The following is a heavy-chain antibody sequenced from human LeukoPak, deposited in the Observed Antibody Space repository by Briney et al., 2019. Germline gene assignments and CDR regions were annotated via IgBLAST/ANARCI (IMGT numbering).Heavy chain of an antibody. CDR2: IYPGDSDT. D-gene: IGHD3-16*02. CDR1: GYSFTSYW. CDR3: AVGVIANYYYYGMDV. Sequence: EESLKISCKGSGYSFTSYWIGWVRQMPGKGLEWMGIIYPGDSDTRYSPSFQGQVTISADKSISTAYLQWSSLKASDTAMYYCAVGVIANYYYYGMDVWGQGTTVTVSS. V-gene: IGHV5-51*01. J-gene: IGHJ6*02.